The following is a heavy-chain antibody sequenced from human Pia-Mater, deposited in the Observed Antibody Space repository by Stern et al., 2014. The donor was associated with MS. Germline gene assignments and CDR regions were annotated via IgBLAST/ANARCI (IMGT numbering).Heavy chain of an antibody. CDR1: GFTLSDYG. J-gene: IGHJ4*02. D-gene: IGHD3-22*01. V-gene: IGHV3-48*01. CDR3: ARVGYDSSGTVFXFDY. Sequence: EVQLVESGGGLVQPGGSLRLSCAASGFTLSDYGMNWVRQAPGKGLEWVSYISSTSSRIHYGDSVKGRFNISRDNAKNSLYLQMNSLRAEDTAVYYCARVGYDSSGTVFXFDYWGQGTLVTVSS. CDR2: ISSTSSRI.